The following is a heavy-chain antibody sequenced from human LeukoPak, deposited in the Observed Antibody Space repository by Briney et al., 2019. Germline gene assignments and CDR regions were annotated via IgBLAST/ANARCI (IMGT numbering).Heavy chain of an antibody. Sequence: GGSLRLSCAASGFTFSSYAMTWVRQAPGKGLEWVSAISGSGGSTYYADSVKGRFTISRDNSKNTLYLQMNSLRAEDTAVYYCAKGQYYYDSSGYNHAFDIWGQGTMVTVSS. CDR2: ISGSGGST. CDR3: AKGQYYYDSSGYNHAFDI. V-gene: IGHV3-23*01. J-gene: IGHJ3*02. D-gene: IGHD3-22*01. CDR1: GFTFSSYA.